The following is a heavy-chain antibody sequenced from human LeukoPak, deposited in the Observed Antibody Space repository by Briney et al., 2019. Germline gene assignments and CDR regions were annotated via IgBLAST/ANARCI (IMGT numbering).Heavy chain of an antibody. CDR2: IYYSGST. V-gene: IGHV4-39*01. CDR1: GGSISSSSYY. CDR3: ARNNYYDRALLDY. Sequence: SETLSLTCTVSGGSISSSSYYWGWLRQPPGKGLEWIGSIYYSGSTYYNPSLKSGVTISVDTSKTLFSLKLSSVTAADTAVYYCARNNYYDRALLDYWGQGTLVTVSS. J-gene: IGHJ4*02. D-gene: IGHD3-22*01.